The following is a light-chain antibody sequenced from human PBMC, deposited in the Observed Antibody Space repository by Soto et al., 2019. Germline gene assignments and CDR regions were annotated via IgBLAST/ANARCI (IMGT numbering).Light chain of an antibody. CDR3: QQSYSTPWT. J-gene: IGKJ1*01. CDR1: QSISSY. CDR2: AAS. V-gene: IGKV1-39*01. Sequence: DIQMTQSPSSLSXSVGDRVTXTCRASQSISSYLNWYQQKPGKAPKLLIYAASSLQSGVPSRFSGSGSGTDFTLTISSLQPEDFATYYCQQSYSTPWTFGQGTKVDIK.